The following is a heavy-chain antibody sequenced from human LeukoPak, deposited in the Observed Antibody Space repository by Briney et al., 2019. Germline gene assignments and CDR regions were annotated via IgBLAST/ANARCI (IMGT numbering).Heavy chain of an antibody. CDR2: IYYSGST. CDR1: GFTFSSYA. Sequence: GSLRLSCAASGFTFSSYAMSWVRQAPGKGLEWIGSIYYSGSTYYNPSLKSRVTISVDTSKNQFSLRLSSVTAADTAVYYCARDSALAQAVMFDYWGQGTLVTVSS. D-gene: IGHD6-19*01. J-gene: IGHJ4*02. CDR3: ARDSALAQAVMFDY. V-gene: IGHV4-38-2*02.